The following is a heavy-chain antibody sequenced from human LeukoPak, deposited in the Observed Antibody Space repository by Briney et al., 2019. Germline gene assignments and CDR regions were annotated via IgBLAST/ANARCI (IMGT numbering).Heavy chain of an antibody. D-gene: IGHD2-21*02. J-gene: IGHJ3*02. V-gene: IGHV3-30*18. CDR2: ISYDGSNK. CDR3: AKAASNIVVVTAIFDAFDI. CDR1: GFTFSSYG. Sequence: PGGSLRLSCAASGFTFSSYGMHWVRQAPGKGLEWVAVISYDGSNKYYADSVKGRFTISRDNSKNTLYLQMNSLRAEDTAVYYCAKAASNIVVVTAIFDAFDIWGQGTMVTVSS.